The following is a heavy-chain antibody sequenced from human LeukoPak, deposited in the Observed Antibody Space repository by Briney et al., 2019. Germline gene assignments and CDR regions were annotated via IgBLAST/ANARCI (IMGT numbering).Heavy chain of an antibody. CDR2: IRRTGTIT. Sequence: GGSRRLSCAASGFTFSNYNMNWVRQAPGKGLEWISFIRRTGTITYYSDSVKGRFTVSRDDATNSLYLQMNSLRADDTAVYYCAGEMDSGSYLAYWGQGALVTVSS. CDR3: AGEMDSGSYLAY. D-gene: IGHD3-10*01. V-gene: IGHV3-48*01. J-gene: IGHJ4*02. CDR1: GFTFSNYN.